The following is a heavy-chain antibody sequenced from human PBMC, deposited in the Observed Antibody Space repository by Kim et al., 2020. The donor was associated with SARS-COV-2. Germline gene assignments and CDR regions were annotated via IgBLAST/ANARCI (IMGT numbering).Heavy chain of an antibody. J-gene: IGHJ4*01. V-gene: IGHV4-39*01. D-gene: IGHD3-10*02. CDR3: ARPTSLCFVDDNDC. CDR2: MYYTGRT. CDR1: GGSISSGRYY. Sequence: SETLSLTCTVSGGSISSGRYYWGWVRQPPGKGLEWIATMYYTGRTYYNPSLESRVTLSLDTSKNSVSLTVTSVTAADTAVYYCARPTSLCFVDDNDCWG.